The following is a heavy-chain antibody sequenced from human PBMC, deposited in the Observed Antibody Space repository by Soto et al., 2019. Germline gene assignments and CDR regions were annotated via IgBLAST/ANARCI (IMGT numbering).Heavy chain of an antibody. J-gene: IGHJ5*02. CDR3: AREAGTTSYNWFDP. CDR2: IYYSGST. Sequence: SETLSLTCTVSGGSISSGGYYWSWIRQHPGKGLEWIGYIYYSGSTYYNPSLKSRVTISVDTSKNQFSLKLSSVTAADTAVYYCAREAGTTSYNWFDPWGQGTLVTVSS. D-gene: IGHD1-7*01. V-gene: IGHV4-31*03. CDR1: GGSISSGGYY.